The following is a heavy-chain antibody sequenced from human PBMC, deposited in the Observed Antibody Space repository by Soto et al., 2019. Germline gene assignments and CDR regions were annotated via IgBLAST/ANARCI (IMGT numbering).Heavy chain of an antibody. Sequence: EMQLLESGGGLVQPGGSLRLSCVASGFPFSSYAMSWVRQTPEKGLEWVSGISGSGGRTYYADSVKGRFTISRDNSNNTLSLQMHSLRVEDKAFYFCAKGRYYSLFDIWGQGTMVTVSA. CDR2: ISGSGGRT. CDR1: GFPFSSYA. D-gene: IGHD3-10*01. V-gene: IGHV3-23*01. CDR3: AKGRYYSLFDI. J-gene: IGHJ3*02.